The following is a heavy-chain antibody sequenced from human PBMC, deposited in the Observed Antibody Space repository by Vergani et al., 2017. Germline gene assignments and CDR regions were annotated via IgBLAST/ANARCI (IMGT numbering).Heavy chain of an antibody. V-gene: IGHV3-30*02. CDR2: IRYDGSDK. J-gene: IGHJ4*02. Sequence: QVQLVESGGGVVQPGGSLRLSCAASGVSFSSFGMHWVRQAPGKGLEWVAFIRYDGSDKYYVDSVKGRFTISRDNSKNTLYLQVDSLRAEDTAVYYCAKDELGFCGDISCLAMDVWGQGTLVTVSS. CDR1: GVSFSSFG. D-gene: IGHD2-15*01. CDR3: AKDELGFCGDISCLAMDV.